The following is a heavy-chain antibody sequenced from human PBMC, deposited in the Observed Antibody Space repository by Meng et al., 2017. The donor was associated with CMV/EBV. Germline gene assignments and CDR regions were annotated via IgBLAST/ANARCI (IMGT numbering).Heavy chain of an antibody. CDR2: ISGSGGST. Sequence: LSLTCAASGFTFSSYAMSWARQAPGKGLEWVSAISGSGGSTYYADSVKGRFTISRDNSKNTLYLQMNSLRAEDTAVYYCAKGGDFWSGSNFDYWGQGTLVTVSS. CDR1: GFTFSSYA. J-gene: IGHJ4*02. CDR3: AKGGDFWSGSNFDY. D-gene: IGHD3-3*01. V-gene: IGHV3-23*01.